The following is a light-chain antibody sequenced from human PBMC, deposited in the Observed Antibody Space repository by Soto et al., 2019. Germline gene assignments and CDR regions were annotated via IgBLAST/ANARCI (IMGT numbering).Light chain of an antibody. V-gene: IGKV3-20*01. Sequence: DIVLTTSPGTVYLSHGQRAPLSFRTSQSVSSSYLAWYQQKPGQAPRLLIYGASSRATGIPDRFSGSGSGTDFTLTISRLEPEDFAVYYCQQYGSSSWTFGQGTKVDIK. CDR3: QQYGSSSWT. CDR1: QSVSSSY. J-gene: IGKJ1*01. CDR2: GAS.